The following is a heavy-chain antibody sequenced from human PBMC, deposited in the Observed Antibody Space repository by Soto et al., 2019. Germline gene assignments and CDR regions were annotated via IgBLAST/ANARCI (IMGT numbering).Heavy chain of an antibody. CDR1: GGSISSSSYY. V-gene: IGHV4-39*01. Sequence: SETLSLTCTVSGGSISSSSYYWGWMRQPTGKGLEWIGYIYYSGSTYYNPSLKSRVTISVDTSKNQFSLTLSSVTAADTAVYYCARRATPMDIVVVPAAWGPSDIWGQETMVTVSS. CDR2: IYYSGST. J-gene: IGHJ3*02. D-gene: IGHD2-2*03. CDR3: ARRATPMDIVVVPAAWGPSDI.